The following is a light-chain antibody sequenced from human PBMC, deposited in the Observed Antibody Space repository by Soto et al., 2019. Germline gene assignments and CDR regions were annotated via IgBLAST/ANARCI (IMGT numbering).Light chain of an antibody. CDR1: QSVLYSSNNKNY. V-gene: IGKV4-1*01. CDR2: WAS. J-gene: IGKJ1*01. CDR3: QQYYRPWT. Sequence: DIVMTQSPDSLAVSLGERATINCKSSQSVLYSSNNKNYLAWYQQKPGQPPKLLIYWASTRESGDPDRFSGSGSGIDFTLAISSLQAEDVAVYYCQQYYRPWTFGQGTKVEIK.